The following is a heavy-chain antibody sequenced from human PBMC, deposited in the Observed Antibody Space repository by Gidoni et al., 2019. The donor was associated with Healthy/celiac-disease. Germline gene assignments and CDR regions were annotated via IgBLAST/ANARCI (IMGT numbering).Heavy chain of an antibody. CDR1: GCHFSSYA. Sequence: QVPPVQPGAEVKKPGSSAKVSCQASGCHFSSYAISWVRQVPGQGLEWMGRIIPNLGIANYAQKFQGIVTMTADKSTSTAYMELSSLRSEDTAVYYCARGSPGDYYYGMDVWGQGTTVTVSS. D-gene: IGHD7-27*01. CDR3: ARGSPGDYYYGMDV. J-gene: IGHJ6*02. V-gene: IGHV1-69*09. CDR2: IIPNLGIA.